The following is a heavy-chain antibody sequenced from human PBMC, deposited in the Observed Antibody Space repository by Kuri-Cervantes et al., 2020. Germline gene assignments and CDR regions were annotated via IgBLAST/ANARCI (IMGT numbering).Heavy chain of an antibody. J-gene: IGHJ6*02. CDR1: GFTFSRDS. V-gene: IGHV3-30*18. CDR3: AKGERDYDFWSGYYEMSYYFYYGMDV. Sequence: WGSLRLSCVASGFTFSRDSRHRVRQAPGKGLEWVAVISYDGTNKYYADSVKGRFTISRDNSKNTLYLQMNSLRAEDTAVYYCAKGERDYDFWSGYYEMSYYFYYGMDVWGQGTTVTVSS. CDR2: ISYDGTNK. D-gene: IGHD3-3*01.